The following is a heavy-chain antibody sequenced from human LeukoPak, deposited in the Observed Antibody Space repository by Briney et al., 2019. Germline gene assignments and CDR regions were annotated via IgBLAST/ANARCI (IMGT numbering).Heavy chain of an antibody. J-gene: IGHJ4*02. CDR3: ARAFFNSGLDY. V-gene: IGHV1-2*02. Sequence: ASVKVSCKASGYTFTGYYVHWLRQAPGQGLTWMGWINPNSGGTDYAQQYQGRVTSTRDTSVSTAYMELSSLTSDDSAVYYCARAFFNSGLDYWGQGTLVTVSS. CDR2: INPNSGGT. D-gene: IGHD3-3*02. CDR1: GYTFTGYY.